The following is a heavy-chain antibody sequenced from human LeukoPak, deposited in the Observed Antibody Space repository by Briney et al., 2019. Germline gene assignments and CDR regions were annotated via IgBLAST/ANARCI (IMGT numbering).Heavy chain of an antibody. CDR2: INDSGNT. CDR1: GGSISNYV. CDR3: ARVPANWGSSYYYYYMDV. Sequence: SETLSLTCTVSGGSISNYVWSWIRQPPGKGLEWIGYINDSGNTKYNPSLESRVTISVDASKNQFSLNLYSVTAADTAVYYCARVPANWGSSYYYYYMDVWGKGTTVTVSS. V-gene: IGHV4-59*01. D-gene: IGHD7-27*01. J-gene: IGHJ6*03.